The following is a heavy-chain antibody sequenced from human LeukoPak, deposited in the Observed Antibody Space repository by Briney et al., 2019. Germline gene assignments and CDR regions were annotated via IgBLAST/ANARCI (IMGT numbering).Heavy chain of an antibody. CDR2: ISGSGDNT. J-gene: IGHJ4*02. D-gene: IGHD5-12*01. Sequence: GGSLRLSCAASGFTFSNYAMSWVRQAPGKGLEWVSAISGSGDNTYYADSVKGRFTISRDTSKNTLYLQVNSLRAEDTAVYYCVAWQIDSWGQGTLVTVSS. CDR1: GFTFSNYA. V-gene: IGHV3-23*01. CDR3: VAWQIDS.